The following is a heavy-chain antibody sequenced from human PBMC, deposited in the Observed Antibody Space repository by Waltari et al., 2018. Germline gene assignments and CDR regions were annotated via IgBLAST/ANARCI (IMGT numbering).Heavy chain of an antibody. V-gene: IGHV3-30-3*01. J-gene: IGHJ4*02. D-gene: IGHD6-13*01. CDR3: ARDRLIAAAGTGCDY. CDR1: GFTFSSHA. CDR2: ISYDGSNK. Sequence: QVQLVESGGGVVQPGRSLRLSCAASGFTFSSHAIHWVRQAPGKGLEWVAVISYDGSNKYYADSVKGRFTISRDNSKNTLYLQMNSLRAEDTAVYYCARDRLIAAAGTGCDYWGQGTLVTVSS.